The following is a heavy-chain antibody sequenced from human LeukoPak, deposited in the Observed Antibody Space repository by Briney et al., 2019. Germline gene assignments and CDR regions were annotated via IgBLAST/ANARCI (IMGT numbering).Heavy chain of an antibody. D-gene: IGHD3-10*02. CDR1: GFTFSDSP. Sequence: GGSLRLSCAASGFTFSDSPLHWVRQAPGKGLEWVSYISSSGSTIYYADSVKGRFTISRDNAKNSLYLQMNSLRAEDTAVYYCAELGITMIGGVWGKGTTVTISS. CDR3: AELGITMIGGV. CDR2: ISSSGSTI. V-gene: IGHV3-48*03. J-gene: IGHJ6*04.